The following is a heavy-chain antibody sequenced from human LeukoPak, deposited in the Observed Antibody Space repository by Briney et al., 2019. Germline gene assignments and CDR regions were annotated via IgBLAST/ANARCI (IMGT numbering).Heavy chain of an antibody. J-gene: IGHJ4*02. Sequence: GGSLRLSCAASGFTFSSYSMNWVRQAPGKGPEWVSSISSSSSYIYYADSVKGRFTISRDNAKNSLYLQMNSLRAEDTAVYYCARDLGYSSSDDYWGQGTLVTVSS. D-gene: IGHD6-6*01. V-gene: IGHV3-21*01. CDR3: ARDLGYSSSDDY. CDR2: ISSSSSYI. CDR1: GFTFSSYS.